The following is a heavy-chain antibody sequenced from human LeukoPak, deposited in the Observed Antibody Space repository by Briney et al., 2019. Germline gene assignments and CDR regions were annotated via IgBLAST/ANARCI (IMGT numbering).Heavy chain of an antibody. Sequence: GGSLRLSYAASGFTFSSSGMHWVRQAPGKGLEWVAFIRYDGTSKYYADSVKGRFTISRDNSKNTVYLQMNSLRAEDTAVYYCARVFGYDNSASREGYWGQGTLVTVSS. CDR2: IRYDGTSK. J-gene: IGHJ4*02. CDR1: GFTFSSSG. CDR3: ARVFGYDNSASREGY. D-gene: IGHD3-22*01. V-gene: IGHV3-30*02.